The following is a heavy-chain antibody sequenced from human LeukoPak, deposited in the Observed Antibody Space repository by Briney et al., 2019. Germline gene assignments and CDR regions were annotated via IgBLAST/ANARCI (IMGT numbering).Heavy chain of an antibody. D-gene: IGHD1-26*01. CDR3: AKGPYSGFS. CDR2: ISSSGSTI. J-gene: IGHJ5*02. Sequence: PGGSLRLSCAASGFTFSSYEMNWVRQAPGKGLEWVSYISSSGSTIYYADSVKGRFTISRDNSKNTLYLQMNSLRAEDTAVYYCAKGPYSGFSWGQGTLVTVSS. CDR1: GFTFSSYE. V-gene: IGHV3-48*03.